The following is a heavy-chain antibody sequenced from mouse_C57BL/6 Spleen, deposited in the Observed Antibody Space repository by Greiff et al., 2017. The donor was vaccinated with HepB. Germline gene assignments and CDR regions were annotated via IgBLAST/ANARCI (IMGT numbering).Heavy chain of an antibody. CDR1: GYTFTSYW. CDR3: ARSNYLWYFDV. V-gene: IGHV1-52*01. J-gene: IGHJ1*03. CDR2: IDPSDSET. Sequence: VQLKQPGAELVRPGSSVKLSCKASGYTFTSYWMHWVKQRPIQGLEWIGNIDPSDSETHYNQKFKDKDTLTVDKSSSTAYMQLSSLTSEDSAVYYCARSNYLWYFDVWGTGTTVTVSS. D-gene: IGHD2-5*01.